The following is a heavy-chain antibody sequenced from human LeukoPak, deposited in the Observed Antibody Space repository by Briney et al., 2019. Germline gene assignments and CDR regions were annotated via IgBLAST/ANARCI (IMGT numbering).Heavy chain of an antibody. CDR1: GGSISSGDYY. D-gene: IGHD5-18*01. CDR3: ARDLPALVPVY. J-gene: IGHJ4*02. V-gene: IGHV4-30-4*01. Sequence: SQTLSLTCTVSGGSISSGDYYWSWIRQPPGKCLEWIGYIYYSGSTYYNPTLKSRVTISVDTSNNQFSLKLSSVTAADTAVYYCARDLPALVPVYWGQGTLVTVSS. CDR2: IYYSGST.